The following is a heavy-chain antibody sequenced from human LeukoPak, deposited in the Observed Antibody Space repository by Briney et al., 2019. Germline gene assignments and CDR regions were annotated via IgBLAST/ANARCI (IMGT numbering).Heavy chain of an antibody. CDR3: ARGPYWNYYYYDMDV. CDR2: INPNTGGT. CDR1: GYTFTGYY. V-gene: IGHV1-2*02. Sequence: GASVKVSCKASGYTFTGYYINWVRQAPGQGLEWMGWINPNTGGTNYEQKFQGRVTMTRDTSISTAYMELSRLRSDDTAVYYCARGPYWNYYYYDMDVWGQGTTVTVSS. J-gene: IGHJ6*02. D-gene: IGHD1-1*01.